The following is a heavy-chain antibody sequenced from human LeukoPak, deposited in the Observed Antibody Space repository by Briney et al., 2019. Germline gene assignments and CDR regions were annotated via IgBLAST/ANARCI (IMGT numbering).Heavy chain of an antibody. CDR3: ARDRGGWYGESGYYFDY. Sequence: PGGSLRLSCAASGFTFSSYSMNWVRQAPGKGLEWVSSISSSSSYKYSADSVKGRFTISRDNAKNSLYLQMNSLRAEDTAVYYCARDRGGWYGESGYYFDYWGLGTLVTVSS. D-gene: IGHD6-19*01. J-gene: IGHJ4*02. V-gene: IGHV3-21*01. CDR2: ISSSSSYK. CDR1: GFTFSSYS.